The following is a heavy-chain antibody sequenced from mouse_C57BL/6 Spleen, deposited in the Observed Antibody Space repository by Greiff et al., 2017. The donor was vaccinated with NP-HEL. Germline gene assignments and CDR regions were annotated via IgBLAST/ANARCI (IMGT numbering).Heavy chain of an antibody. J-gene: IGHJ4*01. Sequence: LQESGASVKISCKASGYAFSSYWMNWVKQRPGKGLEWIGQIYPGDGDTNYNGKFKGKATLTADKSSSTAYMQLSSLTSEDSAVYFCARSGVVAYYAMDYWGQGTSVTVSS. CDR2: IYPGDGDT. D-gene: IGHD1-1*01. CDR3: ARSGVVAYYAMDY. V-gene: IGHV1-80*01. CDR1: GYAFSSYW.